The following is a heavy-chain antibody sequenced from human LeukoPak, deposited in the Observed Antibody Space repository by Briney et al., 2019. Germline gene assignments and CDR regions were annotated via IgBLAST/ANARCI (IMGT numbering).Heavy chain of an antibody. D-gene: IGHD3-22*01. V-gene: IGHV3-64D*09. CDR2: ISSDGGST. Sequence: GGSLRLSCSASGFTLSNYAMHWVRQAPGKGLQYVSAISSDGGSTYYADSVKGRFTISRDNYKDTLYLQMSSLRAEDTAVYYCVNIGSSGHYSNWGQGTLVTVSS. J-gene: IGHJ4*02. CDR1: GFTLSNYA. CDR3: VNIGSSGHYSN.